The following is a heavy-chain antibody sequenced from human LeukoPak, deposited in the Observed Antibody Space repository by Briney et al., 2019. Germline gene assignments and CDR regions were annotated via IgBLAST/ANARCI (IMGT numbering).Heavy chain of an antibody. CDR3: AKWMVRRDFWSGAFDI. Sequence: GGSLRLSCAASGFTFSSYAMTWVRQAPGKGLEWVSAISGSGYNSYYADSVKGRFTISRDNSKNTLFLQMNSLRGEDTAIYYCAKWMVRRDFWSGAFDIWGHGTMVTV. CDR1: GFTFSSYA. J-gene: IGHJ3*02. CDR2: ISGSGYNS. V-gene: IGHV3-23*01. D-gene: IGHD3-3*01.